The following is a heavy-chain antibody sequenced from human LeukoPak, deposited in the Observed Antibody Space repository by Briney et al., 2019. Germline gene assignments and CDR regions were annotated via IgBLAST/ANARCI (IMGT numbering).Heavy chain of an antibody. CDR1: GFTFSNYW. CDR2: IKGDGSST. D-gene: IGHD2-2*03. J-gene: IGHJ6*02. CDR3: ASLDLGTPYYYYGMDV. Sequence: GGSLRLSCAASGFTFSNYWMHWVRQTPGEGLVCVSLIKGDGSSTTYADSVKGRFTISRDNAKNTVYLQMNSLRAEDTAVYYCASLDLGTPYYYYGMDVWGQGTTVTVSS. V-gene: IGHV3-74*01.